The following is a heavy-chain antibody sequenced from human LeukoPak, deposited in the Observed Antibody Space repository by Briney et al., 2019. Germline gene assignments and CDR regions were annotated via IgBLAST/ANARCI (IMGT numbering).Heavy chain of an antibody. CDR1: GGTFSSYA. CDR3: AREGNGDYAGEAYYFDY. J-gene: IGHJ4*02. D-gene: IGHD4-17*01. V-gene: IGHV1-69*06. CDR2: IIPIFGTA. Sequence: GASVKVSCKASGGTFSSYAISWVRQAPGQGLEWMGGIIPIFGTANYAQKFQGRVTITADKSTSTAYMELSSLRSEDTAVYYCAREGNGDYAGEAYYFDYWGQGTLVTVSS.